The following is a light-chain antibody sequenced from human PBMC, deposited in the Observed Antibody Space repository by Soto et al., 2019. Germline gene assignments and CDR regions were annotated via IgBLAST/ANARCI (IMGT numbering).Light chain of an antibody. CDR2: VAS. Sequence: EIVLTQSPATLSVSQGESATLFCRASQSVSSNLAWYQHKAGQAPRLLIYVASTRATGVPDRFSGSGSGTEFSLTISSLQSEDCAGYYCQQFNNRPQWTFGQGTKVDIX. J-gene: IGKJ1*01. CDR3: QQFNNRPQWT. CDR1: QSVSSN. V-gene: IGKV3-15*01.